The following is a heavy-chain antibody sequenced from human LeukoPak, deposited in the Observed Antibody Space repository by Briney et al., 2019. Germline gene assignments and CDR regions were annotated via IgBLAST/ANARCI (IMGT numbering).Heavy chain of an antibody. J-gene: IGHJ4*02. Sequence: GGSLRLSCTASGFTLSSYGMHWVRQAPGKGLEWVAVISYEYYADSVKGRFTISRDNSKNTLYLQMNSLRAEDTAVYYCARVIDSYFDYWGQGTLVTVSS. D-gene: IGHD2-21*01. CDR2: ISYE. CDR3: ARVIDSYFDY. V-gene: IGHV3-30*03. CDR1: GFTLSSYG.